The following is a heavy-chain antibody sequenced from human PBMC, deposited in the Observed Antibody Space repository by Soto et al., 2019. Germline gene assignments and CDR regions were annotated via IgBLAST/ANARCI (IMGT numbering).Heavy chain of an antibody. Sequence: QVQLVQSGAEVKKPGASVKVSCKASGYTFTSYYMHWVRQAPGQGLEWMGIINPSGGSTSYAQKFQGRVTMTRDTSTSTVYMELSRLRSEDTAVYYCAREGSTVDAFDIWGQGTMVTVSS. CDR1: GYTFTSYY. CDR2: INPSGGST. V-gene: IGHV1-46*01. J-gene: IGHJ3*02. D-gene: IGHD4-17*01. CDR3: AREGSTVDAFDI.